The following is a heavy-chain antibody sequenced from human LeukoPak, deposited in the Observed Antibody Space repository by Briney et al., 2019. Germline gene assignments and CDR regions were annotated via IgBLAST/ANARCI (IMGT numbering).Heavy chain of an antibody. CDR2: IYPGDSDT. J-gene: IGHJ3*02. CDR1: GYSFTSYW. Sequence: GESLKISCKGSGYSFTSYWIGWVRQMPGKGLEWMGIIYPGDSDTRYSPSFQGQVTISPDKSISTAYLQWSSLKASDTAMYYCARHSGGVTGTTSDAFDIWGQGTMVTVSS. D-gene: IGHD1-7*01. V-gene: IGHV5-51*01. CDR3: ARHSGGVTGTTSDAFDI.